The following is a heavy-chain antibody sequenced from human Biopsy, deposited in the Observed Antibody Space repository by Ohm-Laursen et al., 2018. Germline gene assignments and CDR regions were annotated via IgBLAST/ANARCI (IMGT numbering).Heavy chain of an antibody. V-gene: IGHV4-59*01. CDR3: ARATNSTGWPYYYFYGMDV. D-gene: IGHD2/OR15-2a*01. CDR2: IYYSGST. CDR1: GGSISSDY. J-gene: IGHJ6*02. Sequence: GTLSLTCTVSGGSISSDYWSWIRQTPGKGLEWIGYIYYSGSTNYNPSLKSRVTISVDTSKNQFSLRLNSATAADTAVYYCARATNSTGWPYYYFYGMDVWGPGIKVSVS.